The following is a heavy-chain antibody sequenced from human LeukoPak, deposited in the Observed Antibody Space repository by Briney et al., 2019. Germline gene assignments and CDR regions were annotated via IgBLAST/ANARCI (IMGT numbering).Heavy chain of an antibody. CDR3: ARAPRLPYTYGSGTYYQGAYGI. D-gene: IGHD3-10*01. CDR2: ISAYNGNT. V-gene: IGHV1-18*01. CDR1: GYTFTSYG. Sequence: ASVKVSCKASGYTFTSYGISWVRQAPGQGLEWMGWISAYNGNTNYAQKLQGRVTMTTDTSTSTAYMELRSLRSDDTAVYYCARAPRLPYTYGSGTYYQGAYGIWGQGTMVTVSS. J-gene: IGHJ3*02.